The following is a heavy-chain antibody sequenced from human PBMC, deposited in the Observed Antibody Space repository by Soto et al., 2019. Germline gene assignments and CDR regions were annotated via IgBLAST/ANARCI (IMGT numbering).Heavy chain of an antibody. D-gene: IGHD1-1*01. CDR1: GYTLTELS. J-gene: IGHJ4*02. V-gene: IGHV1-24*01. Sequence: QVHLIQSGAEVKKPGASVKVSCKVSGYTLTELSMHWVRQAPGKGLEWMGGFDPEDGKTTSAQKFQGRVTVTEDTSTDTAYMELSSLRSEDTAVYYCVAGGTRRLQSPFDYWGQGTLVTVSS. CDR2: FDPEDGKT. CDR3: VAGGTRRLQSPFDY.